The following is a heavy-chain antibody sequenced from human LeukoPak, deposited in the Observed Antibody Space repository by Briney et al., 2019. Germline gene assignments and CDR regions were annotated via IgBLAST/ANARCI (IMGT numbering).Heavy chain of an antibody. V-gene: IGHV1-69*05. J-gene: IGHJ5*02. CDR3: ASVNVDIVATIMLASTIRINRFDP. CDR1: GCTFNSYG. D-gene: IGHD5-12*01. CDR2: IIPICGTA. Sequence: SVKVSFKSSGCTFNSYGISLVRQAPGQGLELMGGIIPICGTANYAHKFQGRVTITTDESTSTAYMELSSLRSEDTAVYYCASVNVDIVATIMLASTIRINRFDPWGQGTLVTVSS.